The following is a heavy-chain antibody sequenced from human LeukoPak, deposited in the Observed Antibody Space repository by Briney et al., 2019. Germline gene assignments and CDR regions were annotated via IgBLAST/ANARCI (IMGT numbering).Heavy chain of an antibody. CDR2: IYYSGST. CDR3: ARRAAEGAIRYNWFDP. V-gene: IGHV4-59*08. CDR1: GGSISSYY. D-gene: IGHD1-26*01. Sequence: PSETLSLTCTVSGGSISSYYWSWIRQPPGKGLEWIGYIYYSGSTNYNPSLKSRVTISVDTSKNQFSLKLSSVTAADTAVYYCARRAAEGAIRYNWFDPWGQGTLVTASS. J-gene: IGHJ5*02.